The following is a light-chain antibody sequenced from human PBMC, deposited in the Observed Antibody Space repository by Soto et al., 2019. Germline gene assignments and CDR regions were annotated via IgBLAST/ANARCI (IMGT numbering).Light chain of an antibody. Sequence: QSVLTQPPSVSGAPGQRVTIPCTGSSSNIGSFYDVHWYQQLPGTVPKLLIYSDNNRPSGVPDRFSGSKSGTAASLAITGLQAEDEADYYCQSYDNSLNHVVFGGGDQGDRP. V-gene: IGLV1-40*01. J-gene: IGLJ2*01. CDR2: SDN. CDR3: QSYDNSLNHVV. CDR1: SSNIGSFYD.